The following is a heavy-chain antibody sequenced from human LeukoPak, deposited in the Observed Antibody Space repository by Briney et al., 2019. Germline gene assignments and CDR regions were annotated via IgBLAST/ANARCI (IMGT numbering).Heavy chain of an antibody. V-gene: IGHV1-69*13. D-gene: IGHD5-12*01. CDR2: IIPIFGTA. CDR1: GGTFSSYA. CDR3: ARGPSVATESYYYYYMDV. J-gene: IGHJ6*03. Sequence: ASVKVSCKASGGTFSSYAISWVRQAPGQGLEWMGGIIPIFGTANYAQKFQGRVTITADESTSTAYMELSSLRSEDTAVYYCARGPSVATESYYYYYMDVWGKGTTVTISS.